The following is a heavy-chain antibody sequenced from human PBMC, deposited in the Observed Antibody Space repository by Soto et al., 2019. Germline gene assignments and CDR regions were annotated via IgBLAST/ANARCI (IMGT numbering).Heavy chain of an antibody. V-gene: IGHV1-69*02. D-gene: IGHD3-22*01. CDR3: ARVPDSSGYYYGY. J-gene: IGHJ4*02. Sequence: GASVKVSCKASGGTFSSYTISWVRQAPGQGLEWMGRIIPILGIANYAQKFQGRVTITADKSTSTAYMELSSLRSEDTAVYYCARVPDSSGYYYGYWGQGTLVTVSS. CDR1: GGTFSSYT. CDR2: IIPILGIA.